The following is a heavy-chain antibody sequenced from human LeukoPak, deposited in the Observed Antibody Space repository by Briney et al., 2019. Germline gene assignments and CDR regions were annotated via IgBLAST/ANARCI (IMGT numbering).Heavy chain of an antibody. D-gene: IGHD3-10*01. Sequence: PSETLSLTCTVSGGSISSSSYYWGWIRQPPGKGPEWIGSIYYSGSTYYNPSLKSRVTISVDTSKNQFSLKLSSVTAADTAVYYCARHHLWFGELLVYYFDYWGQGTLVTVSS. J-gene: IGHJ4*02. CDR2: IYYSGST. V-gene: IGHV4-39*01. CDR3: ARHHLWFGELLVYYFDY. CDR1: GGSISSSSYY.